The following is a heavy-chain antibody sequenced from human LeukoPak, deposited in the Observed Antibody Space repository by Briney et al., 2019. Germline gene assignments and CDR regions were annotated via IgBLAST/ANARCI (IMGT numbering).Heavy chain of an antibody. D-gene: IGHD5-24*01. V-gene: IGHV1-2*02. CDR1: GYTFTSYY. Sequence: GASVKVSCKASGYTFTSYYMHWVRQAPGQGLEWMGWINPNSGGTNYAQKFQGRVTMTRDTSISTAYMELSRLRSDDTAVYYCARQGRDGYNQFDYWGQGTLVTVSS. CDR3: ARQGRDGYNQFDY. J-gene: IGHJ4*02. CDR2: INPNSGGT.